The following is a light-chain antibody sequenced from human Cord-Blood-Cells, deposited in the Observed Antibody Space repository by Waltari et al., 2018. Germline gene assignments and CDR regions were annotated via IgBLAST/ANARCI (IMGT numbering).Light chain of an antibody. V-gene: IGKV4-1*01. Sequence: DIVMTQSPDSLAVSLGERATINCKSSESVLYSSNNKNYLAWYQQKPGQPPKLLIDWASTRESGVPARFSGSGSGTDFTLTISSLQAEDVAVYYCQQYYSTPYTFGQGTKLEIK. CDR3: QQYYSTPYT. J-gene: IGKJ2*01. CDR1: ESVLYSSNNKNY. CDR2: WAS.